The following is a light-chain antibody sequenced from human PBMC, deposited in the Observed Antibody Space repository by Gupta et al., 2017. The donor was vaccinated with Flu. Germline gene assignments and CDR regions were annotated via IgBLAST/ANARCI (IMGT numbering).Light chain of an antibody. CDR2: DDS. Sequence: GGNNIGSKSVHWYQQRSGQAPVLVVYDDSDRPSGIPVRISGSNSGNTATLTITRVEAGDEADCYCQVWDITSDVVFGGGTKLTVL. CDR3: QVWDITSDVV. CDR1: NIGSKS. V-gene: IGLV3-21*02. J-gene: IGLJ2*01.